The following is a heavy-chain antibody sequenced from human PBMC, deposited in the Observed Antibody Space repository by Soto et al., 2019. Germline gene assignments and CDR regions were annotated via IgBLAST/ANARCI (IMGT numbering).Heavy chain of an antibody. CDR2: MNPKSGNT. D-gene: IGHD6-19*01. V-gene: IGHV1-8*01. J-gene: IGHJ4*02. CDR3: ARERGSGRYFDY. CDR1: GYTLTTND. Sequence: QVQLVQSGAEVKKPGASVKVSCKASGYTLTTNDINWVLQATGQGLEWMGWMNPKSGNTGYAQKFQGRLTMTRNTSISTAYMELSSLRSEDTAVYYCARERGSGRYFDYWGQGTRVTVSS.